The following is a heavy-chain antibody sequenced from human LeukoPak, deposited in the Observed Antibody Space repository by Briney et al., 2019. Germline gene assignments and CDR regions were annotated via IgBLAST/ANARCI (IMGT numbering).Heavy chain of an antibody. Sequence: ASVKVSCKASGYTLTSYDINWVRQATGQGLEWMGWINPNSGGTNYAQKFQGRVTMTRDTSISTAYMELSRLRSDDTAVYYCARADQTRWGQGTLVTVSS. J-gene: IGHJ4*02. V-gene: IGHV1-2*02. D-gene: IGHD4-23*01. CDR1: GYTLTSYD. CDR3: ARADQTR. CDR2: INPNSGGT.